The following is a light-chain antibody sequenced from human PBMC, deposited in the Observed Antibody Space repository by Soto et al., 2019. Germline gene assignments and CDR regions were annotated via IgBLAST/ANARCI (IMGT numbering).Light chain of an antibody. J-gene: IGKJ1*01. Sequence: EIVMTQSPATLSVSPGEGATLSCRASQSVSSKLAWYRQKPGQAPRLLIYGASTGATGIPARFSGSGSGTEFTLIISSLQSEDSAVYYCQQYNSWLWTFGQGTKVEIK. CDR3: QQYNSWLWT. V-gene: IGKV3-15*01. CDR1: QSVSSK. CDR2: GAS.